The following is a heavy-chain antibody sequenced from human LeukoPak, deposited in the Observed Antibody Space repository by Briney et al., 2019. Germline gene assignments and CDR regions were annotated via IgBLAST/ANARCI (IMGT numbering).Heavy chain of an antibody. D-gene: IGHD3-10*01. CDR2: ISAYNGNT. CDR1: GYTFTSYG. CDR3: ARDWTAYGSEALPNDY. Sequence: ASVKVSCKASGYTFTSYGISWVRQAPGQGLEWMGWISAYNGNTNYAQKLQGRVTMTTDTSTSTAYMELRSLRSDDTAVYYCARDWTAYGSEALPNDYWGQGTLVTVSS. J-gene: IGHJ4*02. V-gene: IGHV1-18*01.